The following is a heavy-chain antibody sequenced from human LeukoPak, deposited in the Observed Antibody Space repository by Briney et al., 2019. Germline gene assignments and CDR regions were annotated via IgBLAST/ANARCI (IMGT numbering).Heavy chain of an antibody. Sequence: GGSLRLSCAASGFTFSAYEMNWVRQAPGKGLEGVAYISSTVSSIHYADSVKGRFTISRDNARNSLYLQMNSLRAEDTAIYYCARAEALKFRDFDYWGQGTLVTVSS. CDR3: ARAEALKFRDFDY. V-gene: IGHV3-48*03. J-gene: IGHJ4*02. CDR1: GFTFSAYE. CDR2: ISSTVSSI.